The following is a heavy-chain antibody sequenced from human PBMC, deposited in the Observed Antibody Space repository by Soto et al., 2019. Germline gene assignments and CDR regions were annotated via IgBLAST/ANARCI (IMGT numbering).Heavy chain of an antibody. CDR1: RGTFNRYA. CDR3: ARQNRDTPMVPFDV. Sequence: QVQLVQSGAEVKKPGSSVKVSCLASRGTFNRYAINWVRQAPGHGLEWLGELVPQFGTPNYAQKFQDRVTIVADESTNTTSMELRGLTSDDTAVYYCARQNRDTPMVPFDVWGQGTLVTVSS. CDR2: LVPQFGTP. V-gene: IGHV1-69*01. J-gene: IGHJ4*02. D-gene: IGHD5-18*01.